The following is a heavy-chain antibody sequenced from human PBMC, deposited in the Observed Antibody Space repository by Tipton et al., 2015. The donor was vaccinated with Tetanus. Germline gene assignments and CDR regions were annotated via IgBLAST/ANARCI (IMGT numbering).Heavy chain of an antibody. J-gene: IGHJ6*02. D-gene: IGHD6-25*01. V-gene: IGHV4-31*03. Sequence: PGLVKPSQTLSLTCTVSGDSISSGNYRYNWIRQLPGKGLEWIGYIYHTGTTYYNPSFKSRVSISVDTSMSQFSLELNSVTAADTAVYYCARDSRLFYAMDVWGQGATVAVSS. CDR3: ARDSRLFYAMDV. CDR1: GDSISSGNYR. CDR2: IYHTGTT.